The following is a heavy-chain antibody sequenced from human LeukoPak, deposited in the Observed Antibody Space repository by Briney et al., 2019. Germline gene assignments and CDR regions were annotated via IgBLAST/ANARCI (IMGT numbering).Heavy chain of an antibody. CDR1: GGSISSYY. V-gene: IGHV4-4*07. CDR3: ARDRSSYQLLGSIMDV. D-gene: IGHD2-2*01. Sequence: PSETLSLTCTVSGGSISSYYWSWIRQPAGKGLEWIGRIYTSGSTNYNPSLKSRVTMSVDTSKNQFSLKLSSVTAADTAVYYCARDRSSYQLLGSIMDVWGKGTTVTVSS. J-gene: IGHJ6*03. CDR2: IYTSGST.